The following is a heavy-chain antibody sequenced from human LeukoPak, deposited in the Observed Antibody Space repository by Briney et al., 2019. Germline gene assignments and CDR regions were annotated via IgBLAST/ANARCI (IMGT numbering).Heavy chain of an antibody. CDR3: AREYGGYNYAGYYYYYMDV. V-gene: IGHV1-69*06. CDR1: GGTFSSYA. D-gene: IGHD5-24*01. Sequence: GASVKVSCKASGGTFSSYAISWVRQAPGQGLEWMGGIIPIFGTANYAQKFQGRVTITADKSTSTAYMELSSLRSEDTAVYYCAREYGGYNYAGYYYYYMDVWGKGTTVTVSS. J-gene: IGHJ6*03. CDR2: IIPIFGTA.